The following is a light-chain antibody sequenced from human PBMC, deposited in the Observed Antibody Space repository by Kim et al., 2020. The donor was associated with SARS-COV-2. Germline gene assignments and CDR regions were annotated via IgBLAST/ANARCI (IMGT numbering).Light chain of an antibody. Sequence: SSELTQDSAVSVALGQTVRITCQGDSLRSSYASWYQQKPGQAPVLVIYGKNNRPSGIPDRFSGSSSGNTASLTITGAQAEDEADYYCNTRDSSGPVVFGGGTKLTVL. V-gene: IGLV3-19*01. J-gene: IGLJ2*01. CDR2: GKN. CDR3: NTRDSSGPVV. CDR1: SLRSSY.